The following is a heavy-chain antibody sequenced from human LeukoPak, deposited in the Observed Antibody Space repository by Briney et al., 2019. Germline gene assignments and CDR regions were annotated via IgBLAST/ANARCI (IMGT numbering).Heavy chain of an antibody. D-gene: IGHD4-17*01. CDR2: ISGSGGST. J-gene: IGHJ4*02. Sequence: GGSLRLSCAASGFTFSSYALSWVRQAPGKGLEWVSAISGSGGSTYYADSVKGRFTISRDNSKNMLYLQMNSLRAEDTAVYYCAKDSTVTTFDYWGQGTLVTVSS. CDR1: GFTFSSYA. V-gene: IGHV3-23*01. CDR3: AKDSTVTTFDY.